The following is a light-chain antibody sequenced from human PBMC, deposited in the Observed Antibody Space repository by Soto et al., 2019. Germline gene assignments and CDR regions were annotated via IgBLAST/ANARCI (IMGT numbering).Light chain of an antibody. V-gene: IGLV2-14*03. J-gene: IGLJ1*01. CDR3: SSFTSSSSYV. CDR1: SSDVGSYNS. Sequence: QSALAEPASVSGAPGESITISCTGTSSDVGSYNSVYWYQQYPGKAPTLMIHDVSNRPSGVSNRFSGSKSGNTASLTISGLQAEYEADYYCSSFTSSSSYVFGSGTKLTVL. CDR2: DVS.